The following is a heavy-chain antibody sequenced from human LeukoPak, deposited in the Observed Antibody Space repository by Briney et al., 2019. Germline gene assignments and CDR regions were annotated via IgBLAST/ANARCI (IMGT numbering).Heavy chain of an antibody. D-gene: IGHD1-26*01. CDR1: GFTFSGSA. CDR3: TRDSGTYNWLDP. CDR2: IDEKDNFYAT. J-gene: IGHJ5*02. Sequence: PGGSLGLSCAASGFTFSGSAIHWVRQSSGKGLEWVGHIDEKDNFYATTSAASVTGRFTISRDDSKNTAYLQMNSLKTEDTALYYCTRDSGTYNWLDPWGQGTLVTVSS. V-gene: IGHV3-73*01.